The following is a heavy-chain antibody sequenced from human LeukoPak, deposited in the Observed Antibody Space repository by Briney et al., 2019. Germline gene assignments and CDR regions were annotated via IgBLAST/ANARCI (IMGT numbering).Heavy chain of an antibody. CDR2: MNPNTGNT. V-gene: IGHV1-8*01. CDR1: GFTLTSYD. CDR3: VRDAEGLAISVNYWFDP. J-gene: IGHJ5*02. D-gene: IGHD2-2*02. Sequence: GASVKVSCKASGFTLTSYDINWVRQASGQGLEWMGWMNPNTGNTGYAQKFQGRVAMTRDTSISTAYLELTGLRSEDTAVYYCVRDAEGLAISVNYWFDPWGQGTLVTVSS.